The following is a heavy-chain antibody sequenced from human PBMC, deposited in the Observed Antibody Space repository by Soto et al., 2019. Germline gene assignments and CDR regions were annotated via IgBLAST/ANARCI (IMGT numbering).Heavy chain of an antibody. CDR2: ISGSGGST. CDR1: GFTFSDYA. V-gene: IGHV3-23*01. CDR3: AKDHGMDG. Sequence: EVQVLESGGGLAQPGGSLRLSCVASGFTFSDYAMAWVRQSPGKGLEWVSSISGSGGSTYYADSVKGRFTISRDNSKNAVFLQMNSLRAADAAVYYCAKDHGMDGWGQGATVTVSS. J-gene: IGHJ6*02.